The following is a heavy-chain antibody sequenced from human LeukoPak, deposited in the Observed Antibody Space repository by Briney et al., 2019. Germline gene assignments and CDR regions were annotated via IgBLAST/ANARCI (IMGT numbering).Heavy chain of an antibody. D-gene: IGHD3-10*01. Sequence: SETLSLTCTVSGGSISSYYWSWIRQPPGKGLEWIGYIYYSGSTNYNPFLKSRVTISVDTSKNQFSLKLSSVTAADTAVYYCARRRLLWFGEFGWFDPWGQGTLVTVSS. CDR3: ARRRLLWFGEFGWFDP. CDR2: IYYSGST. CDR1: GGSISSYY. J-gene: IGHJ5*02. V-gene: IGHV4-59*01.